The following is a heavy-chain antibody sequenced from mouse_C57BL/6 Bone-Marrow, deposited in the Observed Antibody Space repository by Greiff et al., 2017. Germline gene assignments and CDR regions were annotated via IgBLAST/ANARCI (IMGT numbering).Heavy chain of an antibody. V-gene: IGHV1-26*01. CDR1: GYTFTDYY. D-gene: IGHD2-4*01. Sequence: VQLQQSGPELVKPGASVKISCKASGYTFTDYYMNWVKQSHGKSLEWIGDINPNNGGTSYNQKFKGKATLTVDKSSSTAYMELRSLTSEDSAVYYCAGYDYEGWFAYWGQGTLVTVSA. J-gene: IGHJ3*01. CDR3: AGYDYEGWFAY. CDR2: INPNNGGT.